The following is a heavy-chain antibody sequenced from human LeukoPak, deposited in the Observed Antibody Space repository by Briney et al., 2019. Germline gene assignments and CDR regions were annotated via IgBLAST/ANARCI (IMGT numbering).Heavy chain of an antibody. Sequence: PGGSLRLSCAASGFTVSSNYMSWVRQAPGKGLEWVSVIYSGGSTYYADSVRGRFTISRDNSKNTLYLQMNSLRAEDTAVYYCARDKVEGVWGSRSVRPEHYYYYGMDVWGQGTTVTVSS. CDR2: IYSGGST. CDR3: ARDKVEGVWGSRSVRPEHYYYYGMDV. V-gene: IGHV3-66*01. CDR1: GFTVSSNY. D-gene: IGHD3-16*01. J-gene: IGHJ6*02.